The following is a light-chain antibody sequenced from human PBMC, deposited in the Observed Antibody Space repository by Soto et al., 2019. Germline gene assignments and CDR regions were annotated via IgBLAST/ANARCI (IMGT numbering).Light chain of an antibody. CDR3: QQYGSWT. CDR1: QTINSNY. CDR2: GTS. V-gene: IGKV3-20*01. Sequence: DIVLTQSPGTLSVSPGERATLSCRASQTINSNYLAWYQQKTGQPPSLLIYGTSSRATGIPDRFSGSGSGTDFTLTISRLEPEDSAIYYCQQYGSWTFGQGTKVEIK. J-gene: IGKJ1*01.